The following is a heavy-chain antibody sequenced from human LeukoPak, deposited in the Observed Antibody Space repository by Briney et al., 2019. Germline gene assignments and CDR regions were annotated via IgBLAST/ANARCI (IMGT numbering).Heavy chain of an antibody. D-gene: IGHD3-22*01. CDR2: IYYSGST. V-gene: IGHV4-59*11. CDR1: GGSISSHY. CDR3: ARVPYYYDSSGYYYYYYMDV. Sequence: SETLSLTCTVSGGSISSHYWSWIRQPPGKGLEWIGYIYYSGSTNYNPSLKSRVTISVDTSKNRFSLKLSSVTAADTAVYYCARVPYYYDSSGYYYYYYMDVWGKGTTVTVSS. J-gene: IGHJ6*03.